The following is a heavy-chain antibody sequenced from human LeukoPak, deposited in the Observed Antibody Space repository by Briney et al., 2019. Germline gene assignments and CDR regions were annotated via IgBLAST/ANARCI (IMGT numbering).Heavy chain of an antibody. J-gene: IGHJ4*02. CDR3: AKEYTPSSPLGELDS. CDR2: IRHDEANS. CDR1: GFNLNSYA. V-gene: IGHV3-30*02. Sequence: GGTLRLSCAVSGFNLNSYAMHWVRHAPAQGQELVAVIRHDEANSFYADSVQSRFTISRDTSKKLLYLQMNSLRVEDTAVYYCAKEYTPSSPLGELDSWGQGTLVTVSS. D-gene: IGHD6-6*01.